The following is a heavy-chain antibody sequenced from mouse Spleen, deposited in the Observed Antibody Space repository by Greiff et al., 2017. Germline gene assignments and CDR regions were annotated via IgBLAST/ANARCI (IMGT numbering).Heavy chain of an antibody. J-gene: IGHJ4*01. CDR3: ARRTDYAMDY. CDR1: GFTFSDYG. V-gene: IGHV5-15*01. Sequence: EVHLVESGGGLVKPGGSLKLSCAASGFTFSDYGMAWVRQAPGKGPEWVAFISNLAYSIYYADTVTGRFTISRENAKNTLYLEMSSLRSEDTAMYYCARRTDYAMDYWGQGTSVTVSS. CDR2: ISNLAYSI.